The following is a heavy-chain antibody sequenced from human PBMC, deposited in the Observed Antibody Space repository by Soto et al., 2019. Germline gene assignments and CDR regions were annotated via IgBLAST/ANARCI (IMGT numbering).Heavy chain of an antibody. J-gene: IGHJ4*02. CDR2: INHSGST. D-gene: IGHD6-13*01. V-gene: IGHV4-34*01. Sequence: SETLSLTCAVYGGSFSGYYWRWIREPPGKGLEWIGEINHSGSTNYNPSLKSRVTISVDTSKNQFSLKLSSVTAADTAVYYYARSRPFSIAAPGRALDYWGQGTLVTVSS. CDR1: GGSFSGYY. CDR3: ARSRPFSIAAPGRALDY.